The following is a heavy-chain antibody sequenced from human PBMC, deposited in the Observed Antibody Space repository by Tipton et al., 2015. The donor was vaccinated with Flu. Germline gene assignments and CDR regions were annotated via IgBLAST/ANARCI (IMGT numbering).Heavy chain of an antibody. CDR2: IYPSEST. Sequence: TLSLTCTVSGGSINTFYWSWIRQPAGKGLEWIGRIYPSESTNYNPSLKSRVTMSLDTSKNQFSLKLTSVTAADTAVYYCARDLLRSGLFISRGDAFDVWGQGTMVTVSS. CDR1: GGSINTFY. CDR3: ARDLLRSGLFISRGDAFDV. J-gene: IGHJ3*01. V-gene: IGHV4-4*07. D-gene: IGHD2-21*01.